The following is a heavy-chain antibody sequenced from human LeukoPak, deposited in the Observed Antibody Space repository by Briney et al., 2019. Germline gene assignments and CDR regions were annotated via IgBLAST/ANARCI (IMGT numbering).Heavy chain of an antibody. CDR3: ARLDILTGYYPDY. Sequence: GGSLRLSCAASGFTFSNSWMSWVRQTPEKGLEWVANMSPDGTEKYYVDSVKGRFTISRDNAKNSLYLQMNSLRAEDTAVYYCARLDILTGYYPDYWGQGTLVTVSS. V-gene: IGHV3-7*01. D-gene: IGHD3-9*01. CDR2: MSPDGTEK. J-gene: IGHJ4*02. CDR1: GFTFSNSW.